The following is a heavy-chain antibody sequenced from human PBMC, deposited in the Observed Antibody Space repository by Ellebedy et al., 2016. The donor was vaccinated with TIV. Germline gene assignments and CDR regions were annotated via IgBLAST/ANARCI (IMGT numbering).Heavy chain of an antibody. D-gene: IGHD6-19*01. V-gene: IGHV3-23*01. CDR3: AKNRVSGWLFDY. J-gene: IGHJ4*02. CDR2: ISSTGSRT. CDR1: GFTFSSYA. Sequence: GESLKISCAASGFTFSSYAMSWVRQAPGKGLEWVSTISSTGSRTYYADSVEGRFSISRDNSKKTLYLQMNSLRVEDTAIYYCAKNRVSGWLFDYWGQGTLVTVSS.